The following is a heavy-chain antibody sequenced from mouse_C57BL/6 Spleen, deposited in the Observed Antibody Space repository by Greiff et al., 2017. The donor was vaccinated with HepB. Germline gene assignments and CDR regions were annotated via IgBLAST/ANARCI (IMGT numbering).Heavy chain of an antibody. Sequence: VQLQESGAELVRPGASVTLSCKASGYTFTDYEMHWVKQTPVHGLEWIGAIDPETGGTAYNQKFKGKAILTADKSSSTAYMELRSLTSEDSAVYYCTREGTAQATLYAMDYWGQGTSFTVSS. J-gene: IGHJ4*01. D-gene: IGHD3-2*02. CDR2: IDPETGGT. V-gene: IGHV1-15*01. CDR1: GYTFTDYE. CDR3: TREGTAQATLYAMDY.